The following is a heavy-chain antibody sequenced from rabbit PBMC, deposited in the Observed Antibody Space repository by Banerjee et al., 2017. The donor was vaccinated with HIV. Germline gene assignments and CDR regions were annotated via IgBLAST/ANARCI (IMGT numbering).Heavy chain of an antibody. J-gene: IGHJ2*01. V-gene: IGHV1S45*01. CDR2: IDINGGT. CDR3: ARRSCVYGGYGDGAFDP. CDR1: GFTISTGFY. Sequence: QEQLEESGGDLVKPGASLTLTCTVSGFTISTGFYMCWVRQAPGKGLEWIGCIDINGGTVFATWAEGRFTIAKTSSTTVTLQMTSLTDADTATYFCARRSCVYGGYGDGAFDPWGPGTLVTVS. D-gene: IGHD6-1*01.